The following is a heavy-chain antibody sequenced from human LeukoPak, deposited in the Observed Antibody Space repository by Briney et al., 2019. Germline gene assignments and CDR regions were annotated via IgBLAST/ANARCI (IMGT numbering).Heavy chain of an antibody. CDR1: GFNFFDYV. CDR3: ASKTGKTGTYD. CDR2: IDRSGSNT. V-gene: IGHV3-23*05. J-gene: IGHJ4*02. D-gene: IGHD1-1*01. Sequence: GGSLRLSCVVSGFNFFDYVMIWVRQAPGKGLEWVSSIDRSGSNTYYADFVKSQFTISRDNSKNTLFLQMNSLRAEDTAVYHCASKTGKTGTYDWGQGTLVTVSS.